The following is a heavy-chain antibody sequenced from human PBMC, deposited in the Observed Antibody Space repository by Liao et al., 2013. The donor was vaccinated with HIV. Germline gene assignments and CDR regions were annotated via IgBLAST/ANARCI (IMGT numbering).Heavy chain of an antibody. CDR2: SYASGST. CDR3: ARDGFCGSTSCYNYMDA. D-gene: IGHD2-2*02. J-gene: IGHJ6*03. V-gene: IGHV4-4*07. CDR1: GGSISSFH. Sequence: QVQLQESGPGLVKPSETLSLTCTISGGSISSFHWSWIRQPAGKGLEWIGRSYASGSTDYNPSFKSRVIMSIDTSKNEFSLKVKSVTAADTAVYYCARDGFCGSTSCYNYMDAWGNGTTVTVSS.